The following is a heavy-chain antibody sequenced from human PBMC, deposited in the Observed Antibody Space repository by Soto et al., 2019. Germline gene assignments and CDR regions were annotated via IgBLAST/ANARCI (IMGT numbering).Heavy chain of an antibody. CDR3: ARDLYSSSLYYYYYYMDV. CDR1: GFTFSSYS. Sequence: AGGSLRLSYAASGFTFSSYSMNWVRPAPGEGVEWVSSISSSSSYIYYADSVKGRFTISRDNAKNSLYLQMNSLRAEDTAVYYCARDLYSSSLYYYYYYMDVWGKGTTVTVSS. V-gene: IGHV3-21*01. J-gene: IGHJ6*03. D-gene: IGHD6-6*01. CDR2: ISSSSSYI.